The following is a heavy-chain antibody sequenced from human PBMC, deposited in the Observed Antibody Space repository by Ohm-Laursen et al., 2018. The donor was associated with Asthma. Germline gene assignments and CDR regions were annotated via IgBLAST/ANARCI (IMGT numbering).Heavy chain of an antibody. CDR3: ARLRTSSLIFDI. J-gene: IGHJ3*02. Sequence: SLRLSCAASGFTFDDYTMHWVRQAPGKGLEWVSSISSSSSYIYYADSVKGRFTVSRDDAKNSVYLQMHSLRADDTAVYYCARLRTSSLIFDIWGQGTMVTVSS. V-gene: IGHV3-21*04. CDR1: GFTFDDYT. D-gene: IGHD1-26*01. CDR2: ISSSSSYI.